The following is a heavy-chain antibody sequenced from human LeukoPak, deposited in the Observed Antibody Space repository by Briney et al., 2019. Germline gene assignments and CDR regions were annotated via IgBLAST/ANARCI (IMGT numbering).Heavy chain of an antibody. J-gene: IGHJ3*02. CDR1: GFTFSIYW. D-gene: IGHD2-21*02. V-gene: IGHV3-74*01. CDR3: XRPXHGDLYAFDI. CDR2: INGDGSST. Sequence: GGSLRLSCAASGFTFSIYWMHWVRQAPGKGLVWVSRINGDGSSTTYADSVKGRFTISRDSAKNTVNLQMNSLRVEDTAVYYCXRPXHGDLYAFDIWGQGTMVTVSS.